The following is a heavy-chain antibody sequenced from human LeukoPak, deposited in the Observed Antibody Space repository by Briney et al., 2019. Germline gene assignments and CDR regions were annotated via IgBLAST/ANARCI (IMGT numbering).Heavy chain of an antibody. J-gene: IGHJ5*02. D-gene: IGHD4-17*01. Sequence: PGGSLRLSCAASGFTFSSYAMSWVRQAPGKGLEWVSSISSSSSYIYYADSVKGRFTISRDNAKNSLYLQMNSLRAEDTAVYYCARVDAIDYSDYEANWFGPWGQGTLVTVSS. V-gene: IGHV3-21*01. CDR3: ARVDAIDYSDYEANWFGP. CDR1: GFTFSSYA. CDR2: ISSSSSYI.